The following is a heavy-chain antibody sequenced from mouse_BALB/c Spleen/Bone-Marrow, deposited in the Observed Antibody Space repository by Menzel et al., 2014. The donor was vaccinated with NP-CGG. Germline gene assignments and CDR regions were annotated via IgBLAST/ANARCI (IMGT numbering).Heavy chain of an antibody. Sequence: QVQLQQSGAEQMQPGASVKISCKATGYTFSNYWIEWVKQRPGHGLEWIGEILRGNTNANYNEKFKGRATFTADTSSNTAYMQLSSLTSEDSAVYYCARGWYSMDDWGQGTSVTVSS. CDR3: ARGWYSMDD. CDR2: ILRGNTNA. V-gene: IGHV1-9*01. CDR1: GYTFSNYW. J-gene: IGHJ4*01.